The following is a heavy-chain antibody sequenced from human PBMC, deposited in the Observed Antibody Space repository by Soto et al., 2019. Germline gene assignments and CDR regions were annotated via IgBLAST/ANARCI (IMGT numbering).Heavy chain of an antibody. CDR1: GDSIISSDFY. V-gene: IGHV4-39*01. J-gene: IGHJ4*02. CDR2: IFYLGSS. CDR3: ARGSVDTVDSSGFYEY. D-gene: IGHD3-22*01. Sequence: PSETLSLTYTVSGDSIISSDFYWGWVRQPPGKGLGWIGSIFYLGSSYYDPSLKSRVTMSVETSKNQFSLRLRSVTAADRAVYYRARGSVDTVDSSGFYEYGGQGTPVPVSS.